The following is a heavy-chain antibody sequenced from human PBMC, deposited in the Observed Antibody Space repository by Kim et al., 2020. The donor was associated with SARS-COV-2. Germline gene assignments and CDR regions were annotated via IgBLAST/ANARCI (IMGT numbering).Heavy chain of an antibody. V-gene: IGHV3-23*01. CDR1: GFTFSSFA. CDR2: IGGNGTDT. J-gene: IGHJ4*02. CDR3: AADWNHFXH. D-gene: IGHD1-1*01. Sequence: GGSLRLSCAASGFTFSSFAMIWVRQAPGKGLEWVSIIGGNGTDTNYADSVKGRFTISRDNSKNMVYRQMNNMRAEDTAVYYCAADWNHFXHWGQGTLVTVSS.